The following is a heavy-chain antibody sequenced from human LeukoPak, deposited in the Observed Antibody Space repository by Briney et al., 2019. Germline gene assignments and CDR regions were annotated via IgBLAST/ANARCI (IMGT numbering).Heavy chain of an antibody. CDR1: GGSISRYY. V-gene: IGHV4-59*08. CDR2: IYYSGTT. CDR3: ARQYGNYLWDY. D-gene: IGHD3-22*01. J-gene: IGHJ4*02. Sequence: PSKTLSLTCTVSGGSISRYYWSWVRQSPGKGLEWIGHIYYSGTTNYNPSLKSRITISVDTSKNQFSLKLNSVTAADTAVYFCARQYGNYLWDYWGQGTLVTVSS.